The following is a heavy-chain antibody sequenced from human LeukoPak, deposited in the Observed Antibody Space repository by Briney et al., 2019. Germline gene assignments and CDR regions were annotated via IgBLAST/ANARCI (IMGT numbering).Heavy chain of an antibody. J-gene: IGHJ4*02. V-gene: IGHV1-18*01. CDR2: ISAYNGNT. D-gene: IGHD2-2*01. CDR3: ARDYCSSTSCLGEVY. Sequence: ASVKVSCKASGYTFTSYGISWVRQAPGQGLEWMGWISAYNGNTNYAQKLQGRVTMTTDTSTSTAYMELRSLRSDDTAVYYCARDYCSSTSCLGEVYWGQGPLVTVSS. CDR1: GYTFTSYG.